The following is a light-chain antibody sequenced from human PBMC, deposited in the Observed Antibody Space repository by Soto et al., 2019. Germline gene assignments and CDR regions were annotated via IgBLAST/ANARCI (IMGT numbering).Light chain of an antibody. CDR1: QSVGSN. V-gene: IGKV3-15*01. J-gene: IGKJ3*01. CDR2: DAS. Sequence: EIVLTQSPATLSVSPGERATLSCRASQSVGSNLVWYQQKPGQTPRLLIYDASTRATGVPARFSGSGSGTEFTLTVSSLQSEDFAVYYCQHYNNWPLFGPGTRVDI. CDR3: QHYNNWPL.